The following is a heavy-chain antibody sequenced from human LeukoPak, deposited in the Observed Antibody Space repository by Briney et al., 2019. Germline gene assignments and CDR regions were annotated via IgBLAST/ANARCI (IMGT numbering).Heavy chain of an antibody. V-gene: IGHV3-21*01. CDR1: GYTFNTYG. CDR3: ARDYVTMAPDY. D-gene: IGHD3-10*02. J-gene: IGHJ4*02. CDR2: SGPDYSHT. Sequence: GGSLRLSCAASGYTFNTYGLYWGRQALGKGLEWRTDSGPDYSHTDNGRLMRGRVVIYRDDAKSSLYLKMSSLRAEDTAVYYCARDYVTMAPDYGGLGTLVTVSS.